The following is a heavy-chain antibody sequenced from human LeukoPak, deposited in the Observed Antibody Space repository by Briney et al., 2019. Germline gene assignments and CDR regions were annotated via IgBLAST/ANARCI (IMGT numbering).Heavy chain of an antibody. Sequence: GGSLRLSCAASGFTFSSYSMNWVRQAPRKGLEWVSSISSSSSYIYYADSVKGRFTISRDNAKNSLYLQMNSLRAEDTAVYYCARGYRSGGSCYLPPDYWGQGTLVTVSS. V-gene: IGHV3-21*01. CDR3: ARGYRSGGSCYLPPDY. CDR2: ISSSSSYI. D-gene: IGHD2-15*01. CDR1: GFTFSSYS. J-gene: IGHJ4*02.